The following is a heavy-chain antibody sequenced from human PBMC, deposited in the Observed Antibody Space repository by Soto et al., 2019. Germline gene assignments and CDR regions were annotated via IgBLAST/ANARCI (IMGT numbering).Heavy chain of an antibody. CDR2: IYPGDSDT. J-gene: IGHJ5*02. V-gene: IGHV5-51*01. CDR1: GYAFSSYW. Sequence: GESLKISCQCSGYAFSSYWIAWVLQMPGKGLEWMGIIYPGDSDTRYSPSFQGQVTISVDKSITTAYLQWSSLKASDTAMYYCARGYCTATICDPWFDPWGQGTLVTVSS. CDR3: ARGYCTATICDPWFDP. D-gene: IGHD2-8*02.